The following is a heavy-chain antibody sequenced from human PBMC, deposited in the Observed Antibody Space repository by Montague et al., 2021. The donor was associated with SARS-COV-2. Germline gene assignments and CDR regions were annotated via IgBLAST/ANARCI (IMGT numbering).Heavy chain of an antibody. CDR2: IYYSGST. J-gene: IGHJ6*02. Sequence: TLSLTCTVSGGSISSGGYYWSWIRQHPGKGLKWIGYIYYSGSTNYNPSLKSRLTISVDTSKNQFSLKLSSVTAADTAVYYCARGEGVMVYVYGMDVWGQGTTVTVSS. D-gene: IGHD2-8*01. CDR3: ARGEGVMVYVYGMDV. V-gene: IGHV4-31*03. CDR1: GGSISSGGYY.